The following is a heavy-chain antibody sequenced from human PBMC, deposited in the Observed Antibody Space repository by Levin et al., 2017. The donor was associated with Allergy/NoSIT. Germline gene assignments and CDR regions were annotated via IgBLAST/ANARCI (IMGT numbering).Heavy chain of an antibody. CDR3: ARDYDILTGYYHYYYDGMDV. D-gene: IGHD3-9*01. V-gene: IGHV3-11*05. Sequence: PGGSLRLSCAASGFTFSDYYMSWIRQAPGKGLEWVSYISSSSSYTNYADSVKGRFTISRDNAKNSLYLQMNSLRAEDTAVYYCARDYDILTGYYHYYYDGMDVWGQGTTVTVSS. CDR1: GFTFSDYY. J-gene: IGHJ6*02. CDR2: ISSSSSYT.